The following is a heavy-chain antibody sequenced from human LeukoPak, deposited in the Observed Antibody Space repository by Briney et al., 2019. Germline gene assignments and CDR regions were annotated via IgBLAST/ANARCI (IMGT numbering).Heavy chain of an antibody. J-gene: IGHJ6*04. Sequence: GGSLRLSCAASGFTFSSYSMNWVRQAPGKGLEWVSSISSSSSYIYYADSVKVRFTISGDNAKNSLYLQMNSLRAEDTAVYYCARDFDFWSGYHLGRLVAMDVWGKGTTVTVSS. CDR2: ISSSSSYI. D-gene: IGHD3-3*01. CDR3: ARDFDFWSGYHLGRLVAMDV. CDR1: GFTFSSYS. V-gene: IGHV3-21*01.